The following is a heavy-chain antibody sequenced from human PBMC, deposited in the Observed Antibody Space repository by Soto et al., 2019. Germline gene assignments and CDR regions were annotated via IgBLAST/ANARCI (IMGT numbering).Heavy chain of an antibody. V-gene: IGHV3-30-3*01. Sequence: GSLRLSCSASVFTFSSYAMHWVRQAPGKGLEWVAVISYDGSNKYYADSVKGRFTISRDNSKNTLYLQMNSLRAEDTAVYYCARDGGYCGQGTLVTV. J-gene: IGHJ4*02. CDR3: ARDGGY. CDR1: VFTFSSYA. CDR2: ISYDGSNK.